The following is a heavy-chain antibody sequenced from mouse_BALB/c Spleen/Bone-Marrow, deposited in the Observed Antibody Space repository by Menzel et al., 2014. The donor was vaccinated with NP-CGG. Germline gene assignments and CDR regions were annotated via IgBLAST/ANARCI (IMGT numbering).Heavy chain of an antibody. Sequence: QVTLKVSGAELVRPGSSVKISCKASGYAFRTYWMTWVKQRPGQGLEWIGQIYPGDGDTKYNGKFKGKATLTADKSSSTAYMQLSSLTSEDSAVYFCAKVTTGFAYWGQGTLVTVSA. J-gene: IGHJ3*01. CDR1: GYAFRTYW. V-gene: IGHV1-80*01. CDR2: IYPGDGDT. D-gene: IGHD2-2*01. CDR3: AKVTTGFAY.